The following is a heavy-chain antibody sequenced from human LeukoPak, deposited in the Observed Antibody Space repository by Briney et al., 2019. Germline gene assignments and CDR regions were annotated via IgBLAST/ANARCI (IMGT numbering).Heavy chain of an antibody. J-gene: IGHJ4*02. CDR2: ISSSGSTI. D-gene: IGHD6-13*01. CDR1: GFTFSDYY. CDR3: ARDHFGIGSSWYQFGY. V-gene: IGHV3-11*01. Sequence: GGSLRLSCAASGFTFSDYYMSWIRQAPGKGLEWASYISSSGSTIYYADSVKGRFTISRDNAKNSLYLQMNNLRAEDTAVYYCARDHFGIGSSWYQFGYWGQGPLVTVSS.